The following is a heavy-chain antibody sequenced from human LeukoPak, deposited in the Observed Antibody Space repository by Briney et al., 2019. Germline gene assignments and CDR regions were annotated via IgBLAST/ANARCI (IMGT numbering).Heavy chain of an antibody. Sequence: SETLFLTCSVSGGSTRSGRHHWAWVRQPPGKGLEFIGSLDESGRPYYNAPLKSRVTISEDSSGKQFSLNLSSVTAADTAVYYRARDLGGYPFFMDVWGRGTTVIVSS. CDR3: ARDLGGYPFFMDV. J-gene: IGHJ6*03. CDR2: LDESGRP. CDR1: GGSTRSGRHH. D-gene: IGHD2-15*01. V-gene: IGHV4-39*07.